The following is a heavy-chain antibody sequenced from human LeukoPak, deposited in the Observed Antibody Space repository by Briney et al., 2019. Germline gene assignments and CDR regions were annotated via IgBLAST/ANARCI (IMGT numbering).Heavy chain of an antibody. V-gene: IGHV1-2*02. CDR1: GYTFTGYY. J-gene: IGHJ4*02. Sequence: ASVKVSCKASGYTFTGYYMHWVRQAPGQGLEWMGWINPNSGSTSYVQKLQGRVATTRDTSTGTVYMELSSLRSEDTAVYYCTRDNQSKYRYFDYWGQGTLVTVSS. CDR2: INPNSGST. CDR3: TRDNQSKYRYFDY. D-gene: IGHD1-14*01.